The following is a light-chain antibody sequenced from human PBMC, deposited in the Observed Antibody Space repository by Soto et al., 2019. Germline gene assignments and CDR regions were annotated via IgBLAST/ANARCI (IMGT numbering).Light chain of an antibody. J-gene: IGLJ2*01. Sequence: QSALTQPASVSGSPGQSITISCTGTSSDVGGYNYVSWYQQHPGKAPKLMIYDVSTRPSGVSNRFSGSKSGNTASLTISGLQADDEADYYCSSYTSSVSLAFGGGTKLTVL. V-gene: IGLV2-14*03. CDR1: SSDVGGYNY. CDR2: DVS. CDR3: SSYTSSVSLA.